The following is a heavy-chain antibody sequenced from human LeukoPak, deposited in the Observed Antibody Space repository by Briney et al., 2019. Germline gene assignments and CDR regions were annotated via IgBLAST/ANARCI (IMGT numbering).Heavy chain of an antibody. CDR2: IYYSGST. CDR1: GGSISSYY. J-gene: IGHJ6*02. Sequence: SETLSLTCTVSGGSISSYYWSWIRQPPEKGLEWIGYIYYSGSTNYNPSLKSRVTISVDTSKDQFSLKLSSVTAADTAVYYCARLNLHSSSWYYYYYGMDVWGQGTTVTVSS. CDR3: ARLNLHSSSWYYYYYGMDV. V-gene: IGHV4-59*08. D-gene: IGHD6-13*01.